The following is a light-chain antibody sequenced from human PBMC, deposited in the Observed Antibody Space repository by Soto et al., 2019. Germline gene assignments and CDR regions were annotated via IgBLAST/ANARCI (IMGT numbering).Light chain of an antibody. V-gene: IGKV3-20*01. CDR3: QQYGSSSYT. CDR1: QSVSSSY. J-gene: IGKJ2*01. Sequence: EIVLTQSPGTLSLSPGERATLSCRASQSVSSSYLAWYQQKAGQAPRLLIYGASSRATGIPDRFSGSGSGTDFTLTISRLEPEDFAVYYCQQYGSSSYTFGQGTKLDIK. CDR2: GAS.